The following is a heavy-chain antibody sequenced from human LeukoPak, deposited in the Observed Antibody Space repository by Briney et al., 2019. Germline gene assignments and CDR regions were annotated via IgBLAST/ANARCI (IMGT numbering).Heavy chain of an antibody. V-gene: IGHV3-66*01. D-gene: IGHD5-18*01. Sequence: GGSLRLSCAASGFTVSHNYMLWVRQAPGKGRQWVSVIYSGGATYYADSVKGRFTISRDNSQNTVYLQMNSLRAEDTAVYYCARDARRYSYGLDDWGQGTLVTVS. CDR1: GFTVSHNY. CDR2: IYSGGAT. CDR3: ARDARRYSYGLDD. J-gene: IGHJ4*02.